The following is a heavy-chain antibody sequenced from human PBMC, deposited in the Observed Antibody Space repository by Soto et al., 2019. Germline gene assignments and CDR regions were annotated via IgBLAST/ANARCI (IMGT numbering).Heavy chain of an antibody. CDR3: ARESRYCSGGSCYFLPGIDY. CDR1: GGTFSSYA. CDR2: IIPIFGTA. Sequence: VQLVQSGAEVKKPGSSVKVSCKASGGTFSSYAISWVRQAPGQGLEWMGGIIPIFGTANYAQKFQGRVTITADESTSTAYRELSSLRSEDTAVYYCARESRYCSGGSCYFLPGIDYWGQGTLVTVSS. V-gene: IGHV1-69*12. J-gene: IGHJ4*02. D-gene: IGHD2-15*01.